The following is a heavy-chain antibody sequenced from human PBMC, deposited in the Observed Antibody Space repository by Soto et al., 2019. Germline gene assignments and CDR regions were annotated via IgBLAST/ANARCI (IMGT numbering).Heavy chain of an antibody. CDR2: ISPWKGNT. Sequence: LVKVSCKASGYNFMPYSVNWVRQAPGQGLEWMGWISPWKGNTNYAQSFQGRVTMTTDTSTSTAYMELRSLTSDDTAVYYCARDLDPSGSYYTDYWGPGTLVTVSS. D-gene: IGHD3-10*01. J-gene: IGHJ4*02. V-gene: IGHV1-18*04. CDR1: GYNFMPYS. CDR3: ARDLDPSGSYYTDY.